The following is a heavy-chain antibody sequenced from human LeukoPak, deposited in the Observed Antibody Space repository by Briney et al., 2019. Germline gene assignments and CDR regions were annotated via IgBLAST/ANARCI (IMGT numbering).Heavy chain of an antibody. Sequence: PSQTLSLTCSVSGGSVSTGDYYWSWIRQSPGKGLECIGHIYYTGSTYYNASLRSRVTISLNPSRIQSSLKLTSVSAADTTFYYCARVSRADRVILVWGQGTLVTVSS. D-gene: IGHD1-14*01. CDR2: IYYTGST. V-gene: IGHV4-61*08. J-gene: IGHJ4*01. CDR1: GGSVSTGDYY. CDR3: ARVSRADRVILV.